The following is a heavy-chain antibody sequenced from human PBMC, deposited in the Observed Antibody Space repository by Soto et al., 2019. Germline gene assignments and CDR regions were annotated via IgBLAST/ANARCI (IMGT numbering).Heavy chain of an antibody. V-gene: IGHV3-23*01. J-gene: IGHJ4*02. Sequence: GGSLRLSCAASGFTFSSYAMTWVRQAPGRGLEWVSGFSGGGSTYYADSVKGRFTISRDNSKNTLYLQMNSLRAEDTAVYYCAKALYSGSYHAFDYWGQGTLVTVSS. CDR3: AKALYSGSYHAFDY. D-gene: IGHD1-26*01. CDR2: FSGGGST. CDR1: GFTFSSYA.